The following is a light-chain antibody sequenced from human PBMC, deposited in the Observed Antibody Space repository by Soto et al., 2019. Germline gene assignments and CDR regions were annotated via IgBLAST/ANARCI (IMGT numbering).Light chain of an antibody. V-gene: IGKV4-1*01. CDR3: SQYYNPPRQ. J-gene: IGKJ1*01. Sequence: DIVMTQSPDSLAFSLGETATINYKSSQSVLYRSNNNNYLACYQQNPGQPPRLLIYLASTRQSGVPDLFSDSGYGKDFSFTIRSLKAEDVEVYDCSQYYNPPRQFGQGTKVDIK. CDR1: QSVLYRSNNNNY. CDR2: LAS.